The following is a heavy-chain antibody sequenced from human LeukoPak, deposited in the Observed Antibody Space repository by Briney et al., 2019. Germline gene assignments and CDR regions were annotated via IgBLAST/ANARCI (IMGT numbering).Heavy chain of an antibody. D-gene: IGHD6-13*01. CDR3: AKTPGIAAL. Sequence: SETLSLTCAVYGGSFSGYYWSWIRQPPGKGLEWIGEINHSGSTNYNPSLKSRVTISVDTSKNQFSLKLSSVTAADTAVYYCAKTPGIAALWGQGTLVTVSS. CDR1: GGSFSGYY. CDR2: INHSGST. V-gene: IGHV4-34*01. J-gene: IGHJ4*02.